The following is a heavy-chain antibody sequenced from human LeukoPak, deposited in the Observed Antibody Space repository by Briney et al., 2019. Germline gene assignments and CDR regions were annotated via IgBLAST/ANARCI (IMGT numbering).Heavy chain of an antibody. CDR3: AREHSTIFGDSLNFDY. CDR2: ISSSGSTI. J-gene: IGHJ4*02. V-gene: IGHV3-11*01. Sequence: GGSLRLSCEASGFTFSDYYMSWIRQAPGKGLEWVSYISSSGSTIYYADSVKGRFTISRDNAKNSLYLQMNSLRAEDTAVYYCAREHSTIFGDSLNFDYWGQGTLVTVSS. D-gene: IGHD3-3*01. CDR1: GFTFSDYY.